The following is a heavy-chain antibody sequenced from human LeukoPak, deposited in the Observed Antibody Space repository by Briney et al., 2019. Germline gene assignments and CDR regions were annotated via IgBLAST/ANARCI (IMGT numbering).Heavy chain of an antibody. Sequence: GGSLRLSCAASGFTFSDYSINWVRQAPGKGLEWVSAISGSGGSTYYADSVKGRFTISRDNSKNTLYLQMNSLRAEDTAVYYCAKDGDYYGSGSYLGYWGQGTLVTVSS. CDR3: AKDGDYYGSGSYLGY. CDR1: GFTFSDYS. D-gene: IGHD3-10*01. CDR2: ISGSGGST. V-gene: IGHV3-23*01. J-gene: IGHJ4*02.